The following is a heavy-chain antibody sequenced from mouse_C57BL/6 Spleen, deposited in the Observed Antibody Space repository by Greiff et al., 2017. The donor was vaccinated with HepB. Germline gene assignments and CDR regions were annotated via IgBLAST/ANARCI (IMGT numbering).Heavy chain of an antibody. D-gene: IGHD2-4*01. Sequence: EVKLMESGPGLVKPSQSLSLTCSVTGYSITSGYYWNWIRQFPGNKLEWMGYISYDGSNNYNPSLKNRISITRDTSKNQFFLKLNSVTTEDTATYYCARDDYDSYYYAMDYWGQGTSVTVSS. CDR2: ISYDGSN. J-gene: IGHJ4*01. CDR1: GYSITSGYY. V-gene: IGHV3-6*01. CDR3: ARDDYDSYYYAMDY.